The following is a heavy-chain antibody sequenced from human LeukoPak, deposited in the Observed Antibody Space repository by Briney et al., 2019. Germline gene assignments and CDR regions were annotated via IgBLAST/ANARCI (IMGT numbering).Heavy chain of an antibody. V-gene: IGHV3-23*01. Sequence: GGSLRLSCAASGFTFSSYAMSWVRQAPGKGLEWVSAISGSGASTYYADSVKGRFTISRDNSKNTLYLQMNSLRVEDTAVYYCAKVDVGAVAGTNPDYWGQGTLVTVSS. CDR1: GFTFSSYA. CDR2: ISGSGAST. D-gene: IGHD6-19*01. J-gene: IGHJ4*02. CDR3: AKVDVGAVAGTNPDY.